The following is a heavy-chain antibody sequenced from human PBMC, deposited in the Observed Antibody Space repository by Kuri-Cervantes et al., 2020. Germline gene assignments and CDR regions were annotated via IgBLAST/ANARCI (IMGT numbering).Heavy chain of an antibody. CDR1: GFTFRSYA. D-gene: IGHD2-8*02. CDR2: ISGSGVST. CDR3: ARRPRGDCTGGSCYFDY. V-gene: IGHV3-23*01. Sequence: GGSLRLSCAASGFTFRSYAMTWVRQAPGKGLEWVSGISGSGVSTYYTDSVKGRFTISRDTSKNTLYLQMNSLRPEDTAIYYCARRPRGDCTGGSCYFDYWGQGTLVTVSS. J-gene: IGHJ4*02.